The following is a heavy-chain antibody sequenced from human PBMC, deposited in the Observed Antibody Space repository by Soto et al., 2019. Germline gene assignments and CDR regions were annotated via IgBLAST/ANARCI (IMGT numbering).Heavy chain of an antibody. Sequence: EVQLVESGGGLARPGGSLRVSCAAAGFTFTNAWMSWVRQAPGTGLEWVARIRSQTDGGTTDYATPVKGRFTISREDSKNTLYLQMNSLRTEDTAVYFCTTDPWYSKSHHYVMDLWGPGTTVTVSS. CDR3: TTDPWYSKSHHYVMDL. CDR2: IRSQTDGGTT. CDR1: GFTFTNAW. V-gene: IGHV3-15*01. J-gene: IGHJ6*02. D-gene: IGHD6-13*01.